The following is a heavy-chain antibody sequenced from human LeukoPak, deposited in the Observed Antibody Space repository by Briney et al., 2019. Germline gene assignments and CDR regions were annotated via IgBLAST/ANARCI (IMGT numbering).Heavy chain of an antibody. J-gene: IGHJ4*02. CDR3: ARDAIRDGYKH. CDR2: IYYSGST. CDR1: GGSISPYF. D-gene: IGHD5-24*01. Sequence: SETLSLTCTVSGGSISPYFWSWIRQPPGKGLEWIGYIYYSGSTNYNPSLKSRVTISVDTSKNQFSLKLSSVTAADTAVYYCARDAIRDGYKHWGQGTLVTVSS. V-gene: IGHV4-59*01.